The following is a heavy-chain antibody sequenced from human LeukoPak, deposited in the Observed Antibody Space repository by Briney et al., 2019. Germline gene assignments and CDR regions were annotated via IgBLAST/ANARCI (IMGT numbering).Heavy chain of an antibody. D-gene: IGHD5-18*01. J-gene: IGHJ4*02. CDR3: ARGSYGYLDC. CDR2: IYYSGST. CDR1: GGSISSYY. Sequence: PSETLSLTCTVSGGSISSYYWSWIRQPPGKGLEWIGYIYYSGSTNYNPSLKSRVTISVDTSKNQFSLKLSSVTAADTAVYYCARGSYGYLDCWGQGTLVTVSS. V-gene: IGHV4-59*01.